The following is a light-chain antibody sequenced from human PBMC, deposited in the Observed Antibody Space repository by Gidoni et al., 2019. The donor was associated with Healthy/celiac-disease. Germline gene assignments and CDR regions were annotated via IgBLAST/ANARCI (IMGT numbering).Light chain of an antibody. J-gene: IGKJ3*01. CDR3: QQYGSSPA. Sequence: EIVLTQSPGTLSLSPGERATLSCMASQSVSSSYLALYQQQPGQAPRLLIYGASSRATGIPDMFSCSGSWTDFTLTISRLGPEDFAVYFCQQYGSSPAFGPGTKVDIK. CDR2: GAS. V-gene: IGKV3-20*01. CDR1: QSVSSSY.